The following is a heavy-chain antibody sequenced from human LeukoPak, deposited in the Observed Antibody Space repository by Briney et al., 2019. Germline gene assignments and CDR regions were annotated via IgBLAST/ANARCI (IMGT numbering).Heavy chain of an antibody. V-gene: IGHV7-4-1*02. CDR1: GHTLTEFS. CDR3: ARKSVAATPRDIVYQYSYMDV. D-gene: IGHD2-15*01. Sequence: ASVKVSCKLSGHTLTEFSMHWVRQAPGQGLEGMGWISTNTGNPTYAQGFTGRFVFSLDTSVSTAYLQISSLKAEDTAVYYCARKSVAATPRDIVYQYSYMDVWGKGTTVTVSS. J-gene: IGHJ6*03. CDR2: ISTNTGNP.